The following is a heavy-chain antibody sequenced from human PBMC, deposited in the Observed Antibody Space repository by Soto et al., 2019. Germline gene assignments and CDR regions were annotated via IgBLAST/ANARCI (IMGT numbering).Heavy chain of an antibody. D-gene: IGHD6-13*01. V-gene: IGHV1-69*12. J-gene: IGHJ6*02. CDR3: ERAHEHSSSWKADYYYYYGMDV. Sequence: QVQLVQSGAEVKKPGSSVKVSCKASGGTFSSYAISWVRQAPGQGLEWMGGIIPIFGTANYAQKFQGRVTITAHESTSTAYMELSSLRSEDTDVYYCERAHEHSSSWKADYYYYYGMDVWGQGTTVTVSS. CDR1: GGTFSSYA. CDR2: IIPIFGTA.